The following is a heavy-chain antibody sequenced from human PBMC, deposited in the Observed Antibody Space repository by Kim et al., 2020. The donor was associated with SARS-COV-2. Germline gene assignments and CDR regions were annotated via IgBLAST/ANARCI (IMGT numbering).Heavy chain of an antibody. CDR1: GGSISSYY. Sequence: SETLSLTCTVSGGSISSYYWSWIRQPPGKGLEWIGYIYYSGSTNYNPSLKSRVTISVDTSKNQFSLKLSSVTAADTAVYYCASARGYGDYPFDYWGQGTLVTVSS. CDR2: IYYSGST. CDR3: ASARGYGDYPFDY. J-gene: IGHJ4*02. V-gene: IGHV4-59*01. D-gene: IGHD4-17*01.